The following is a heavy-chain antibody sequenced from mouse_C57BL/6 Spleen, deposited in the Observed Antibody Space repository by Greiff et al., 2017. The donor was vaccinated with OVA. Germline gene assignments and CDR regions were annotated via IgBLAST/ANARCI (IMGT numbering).Heavy chain of an antibody. J-gene: IGHJ4*01. CDR1: GYTFTDYN. Sequence: DVKLQESGPELVKPGASVKIPCKASGYTFTDYNMDWVKQSHGKSLEWIGDINPNNGGTIYNQKFKGKATLTVDKSSSTAYMELRSLTSEDTAVYYCARRGLLDYYAMDYWGQGTSVTVSS. V-gene: IGHV1-18*01. CDR3: ARRGLLDYYAMDY. D-gene: IGHD2-3*01. CDR2: INPNNGGT.